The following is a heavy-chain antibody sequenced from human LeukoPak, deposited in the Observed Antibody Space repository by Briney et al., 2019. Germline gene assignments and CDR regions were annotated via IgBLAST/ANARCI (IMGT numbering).Heavy chain of an antibody. Sequence: GGSLRLSCAASGFTFSSYAMSWIRQAPGKGLEWVSSIDYDGGSGHYADSVKGRFTISRDNSNNTLFLHLNSLRGEDTAVYYCTRNSGWYGLSWGLGTLVTVSS. CDR1: GFTFSSYA. J-gene: IGHJ1*01. CDR3: TRNSGWYGLS. CDR2: IDYDGGSG. V-gene: IGHV3-23*01. D-gene: IGHD6-19*01.